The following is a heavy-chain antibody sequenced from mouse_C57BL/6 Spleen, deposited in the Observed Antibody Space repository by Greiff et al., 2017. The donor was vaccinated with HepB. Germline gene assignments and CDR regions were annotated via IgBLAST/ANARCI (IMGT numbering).Heavy chain of an antibody. V-gene: IGHV1-82*01. CDR3: ARGLWFCDV. CDR1: GYAFSSSW. Sequence: VQLQQSGPELVKPGASVKISCKASGYAFSSSWMNWVKQRPGKGLEWIGRIYPGDGDTNYNGKFKGKATLTADKSSSTAYMQLSSLTSEDSAVYFCARGLWFCDVWGTGTTVTVSS. CDR2: IYPGDGDT. J-gene: IGHJ1*03.